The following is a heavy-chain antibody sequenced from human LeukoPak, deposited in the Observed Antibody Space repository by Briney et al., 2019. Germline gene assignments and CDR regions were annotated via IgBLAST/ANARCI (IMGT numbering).Heavy chain of an antibody. D-gene: IGHD4-17*01. J-gene: IGHJ4*02. V-gene: IGHV3-21*01. CDR3: ARDKSADYGDSYFDS. CDR2: ISSSSSYI. CDR1: GFTFSSYS. Sequence: GGSLRLSCAASGFTFSSYSMNWVRQAPGKGLEWVSSISSSSSYIYYADSVKGRFTISRDNAKNSLYLQMNSLRAEDTAVYYCARDKSADYGDSYFDSWGQGILVTVSS.